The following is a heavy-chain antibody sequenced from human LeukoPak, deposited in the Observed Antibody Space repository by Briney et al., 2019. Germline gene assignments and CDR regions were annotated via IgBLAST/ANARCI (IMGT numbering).Heavy chain of an antibody. CDR1: GFTFSSYG. Sequence: PGGSLRLACAASGFTFSSYGMRWVRQAPGKGLEWVAVIWYDGSNKYYADSVKGRFTISRDNSKNTLYLQMNSLRAEDTAVYYCARDRAMVFDYWGQGTLVTVSS. V-gene: IGHV3-33*01. CDR3: ARDRAMVFDY. J-gene: IGHJ4*02. CDR2: IWYDGSNK. D-gene: IGHD5-18*01.